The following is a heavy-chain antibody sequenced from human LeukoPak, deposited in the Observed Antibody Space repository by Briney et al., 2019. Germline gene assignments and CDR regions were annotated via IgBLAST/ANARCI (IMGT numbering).Heavy chain of an antibody. J-gene: IGHJ4*02. CDR3: ARFYSSGWTKHLDY. D-gene: IGHD6-19*01. Sequence: GGSLRLSCAASGFTFSSYAMHWVRQAPGKGLEWVAVISYDGSNKYYADSVEGRFTISRDNSKNTLYLQMNSLRAEDTAVYYCARFYSSGWTKHLDYWGQGTLVTVSS. V-gene: IGHV3-30-3*01. CDR2: ISYDGSNK. CDR1: GFTFSSYA.